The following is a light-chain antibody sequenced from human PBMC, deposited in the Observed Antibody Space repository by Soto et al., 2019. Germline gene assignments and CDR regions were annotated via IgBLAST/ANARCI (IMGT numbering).Light chain of an antibody. CDR2: RNN. CDR3: AAWDDSLSGPVV. Sequence: LTQPPSASGTPGQRVTISCSGSSSNIGSNYVYWYQQLPGTAPKLLIYRNNQRPSGVPDRFSGSKSGTSASLAFSGLRSEDEADYYCAAWDDSLSGPVVFGGGTKLTVL. V-gene: IGLV1-47*01. J-gene: IGLJ2*01. CDR1: SSNIGSNY.